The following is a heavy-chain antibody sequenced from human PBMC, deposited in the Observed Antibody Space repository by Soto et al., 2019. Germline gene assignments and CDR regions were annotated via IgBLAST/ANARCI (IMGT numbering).Heavy chain of an antibody. J-gene: IGHJ1*01. Sequence: QVQLQESGPGLVKPSQTLSLTCTVSGGSISSGGYYWSWIRQHPGKGLEWIGYLYYSGSTYYNPSLKSRVTISVDTSKNQFYLKLSSVTAADTAVYYCASFPDSSGYYRLAEYFQHWGQGTLVTVSS. CDR1: GGSISSGGYY. D-gene: IGHD3-22*01. CDR2: LYYSGST. V-gene: IGHV4-31*03. CDR3: ASFPDSSGYYRLAEYFQH.